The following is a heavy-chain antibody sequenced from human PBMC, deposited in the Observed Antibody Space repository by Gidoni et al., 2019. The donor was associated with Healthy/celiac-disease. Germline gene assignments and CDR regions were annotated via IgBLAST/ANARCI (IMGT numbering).Heavy chain of an antibody. J-gene: IGHJ4*02. Sequence: FSSYAMSWVRQAPGKGLEWVSAISGSGGSTYYADSVKGRFTISRDNSKNTLYLQMNSLRAEDTAVYYCSGLGFLEWFPYYFDYWGQGTLVTVSS. CDR3: SGLGFLEWFPYYFDY. D-gene: IGHD3-3*01. CDR1: FSSYA. V-gene: IGHV3-23*01. CDR2: ISGSGGST.